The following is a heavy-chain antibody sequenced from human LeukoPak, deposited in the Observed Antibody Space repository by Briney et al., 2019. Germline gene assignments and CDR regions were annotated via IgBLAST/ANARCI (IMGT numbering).Heavy chain of an antibody. CDR2: INWNGGST. CDR1: GFTFDDYG. Sequence: GGSLRLSCAASGFTFDDYGMSWVRQAPGKGLEWVSGINWNGGSTGYADSVKGRFTISRDNAKNSLYLQMNSLRAEDTALYHCARLRYYGSGTLDYGMDVWGQGTTVTVSS. D-gene: IGHD3-10*01. CDR3: ARLRYYGSGTLDYGMDV. V-gene: IGHV3-20*01. J-gene: IGHJ6*02.